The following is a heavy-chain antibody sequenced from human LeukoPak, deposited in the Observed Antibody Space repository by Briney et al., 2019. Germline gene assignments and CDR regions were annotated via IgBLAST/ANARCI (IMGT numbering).Heavy chain of an antibody. V-gene: IGHV1-46*01. J-gene: IGHJ4*02. D-gene: IGHD2-2*02. CDR3: ARDWERVPAAIKGRVY. CDR2: INPSEGSA. CDR1: GYTFTNYY. Sequence: ASVKVSCKASGYTFTNYYIHWVRQAPGQGLEWMAIINPSEGSANYAQRFQDRITITRDMSTSTVYMELSSLRSEDTAIYYCARDWERVPAAIKGRVYWGQGTLVTVSS.